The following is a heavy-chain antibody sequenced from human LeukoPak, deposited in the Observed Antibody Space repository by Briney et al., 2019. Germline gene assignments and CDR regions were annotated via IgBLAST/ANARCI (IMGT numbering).Heavy chain of an antibody. CDR3: ARGTSYYYDSSDQSAWY. J-gene: IGHJ4*02. Sequence: ASVKVSCKASGGTFSSYAISWVRQAPGQGLEWMGGIIPIFGTANYAQKFQGRVTITTDESTSTAYMELSSLRSEDTAVYYCARGTSYYYDSSDQSAWYWGQGTLVTVSS. CDR2: IIPIFGTA. V-gene: IGHV1-69*05. CDR1: GGTFSSYA. D-gene: IGHD3-22*01.